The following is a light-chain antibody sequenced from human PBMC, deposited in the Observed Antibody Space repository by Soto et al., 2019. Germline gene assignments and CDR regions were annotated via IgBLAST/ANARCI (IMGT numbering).Light chain of an antibody. Sequence: QSALTQPASVSGSPGQSLTISCTGTNSDVGGYNYVSWYQQHPGKAPKLMIYEVSNRPSGVSNRFSVSKSGNTASLTISGLQAEDEADYYCSSYTSSTSYVFGTGTKLTVL. CDR3: SSYTSSTSYV. J-gene: IGLJ1*01. CDR2: EVS. V-gene: IGLV2-14*01. CDR1: NSDVGGYNY.